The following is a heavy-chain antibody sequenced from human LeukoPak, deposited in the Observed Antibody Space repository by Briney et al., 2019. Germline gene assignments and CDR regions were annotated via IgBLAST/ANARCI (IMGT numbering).Heavy chain of an antibody. Sequence: PSETLSLTCAVYGGSFSGYYWSWIRQPPRKGLEWIGYIYYSGSTNYNPPLKSRVTISVDTSKNQFSLKLSSVTAADTAVYYCARCTTYYDILTGYYPMYYFDYWGQGTLVTVSS. D-gene: IGHD3-9*01. CDR2: IYYSGST. CDR3: ARCTTYYDILTGYYPMYYFDY. J-gene: IGHJ4*02. V-gene: IGHV4-59*01. CDR1: GGSFSGYY.